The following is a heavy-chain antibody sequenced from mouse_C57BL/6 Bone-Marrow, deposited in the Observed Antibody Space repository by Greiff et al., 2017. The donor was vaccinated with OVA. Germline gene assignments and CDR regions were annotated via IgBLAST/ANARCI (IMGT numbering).Heavy chain of an antibody. CDR2: IDPSDSYT. Sequence: QVQLQQPGAELVKPGASVKLSCKASGYTFTSYWMQWVKQRPGQGLEWIGEIDPSDSYTNYNQKFKGKAPLTVDTSSSTAYMQLSSLTSEDSAVYYCARRGLLGYDGDFDYWGQGTTLTVSS. CDR3: ARRGLLGYDGDFDY. J-gene: IGHJ2*01. D-gene: IGHD2-2*01. V-gene: IGHV1-50*01. CDR1: GYTFTSYW.